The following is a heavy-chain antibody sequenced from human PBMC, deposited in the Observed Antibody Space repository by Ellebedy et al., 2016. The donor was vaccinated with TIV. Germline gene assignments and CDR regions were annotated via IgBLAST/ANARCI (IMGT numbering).Heavy chain of an antibody. V-gene: IGHV3-53*01. D-gene: IGHD3-10*01. CDR3: AKDRGDFAYGMDV. CDR2: IYSGGDGGDT. Sequence: GESLKISCAASGFTVSSNYMNWVRQAPGKGLEWVSVIYSGGDGGDTYYADSVKGRFTISRDNSKTTVDLQMNSLRAEDTAVYYCAKDRGDFAYGMDVWGQGTTVTVSS. J-gene: IGHJ6*02. CDR1: GFTVSSNY.